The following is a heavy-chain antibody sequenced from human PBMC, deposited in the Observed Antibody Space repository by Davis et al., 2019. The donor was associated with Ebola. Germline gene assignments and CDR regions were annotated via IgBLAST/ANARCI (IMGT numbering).Heavy chain of an antibody. V-gene: IGHV5-51*01. CDR1: GYDFSDFW. CDR3: ARGGVGTPVPEY. CDR2: IFPSDSDT. Sequence: GGSLRLSCQGFGYDFSDFWIGWVRQMPGKGLQCMGIIFPSDSDTTYSPSFEGQVTISADRSAAYVEWTSLKASDTAIYYCARGGVGTPVPEYWGQGTLVTVSS. J-gene: IGHJ4*02. D-gene: IGHD1-7*01.